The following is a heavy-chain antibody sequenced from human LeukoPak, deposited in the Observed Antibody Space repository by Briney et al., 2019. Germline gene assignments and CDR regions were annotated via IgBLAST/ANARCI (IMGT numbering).Heavy chain of an antibody. CDR2: IYYSGST. Sequence: PSETLSLTCTVSGGSISSYYWSWIRQPPGKGLEWIGYIYYSGSTNYNPSLKSRVTISVDTSKNQFSLKLSSVTAADTAVYYCVRDRVPLNYWGQGTLVTVSS. CDR3: VRDRVPLNY. CDR1: GGSISSYY. D-gene: IGHD3-10*01. V-gene: IGHV4-59*01. J-gene: IGHJ4*02.